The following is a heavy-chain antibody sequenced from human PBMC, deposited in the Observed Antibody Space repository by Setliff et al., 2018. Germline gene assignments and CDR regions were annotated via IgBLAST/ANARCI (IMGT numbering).Heavy chain of an antibody. CDR1: GGSISSYY. CDR2: VYYTGDT. Sequence: SETLSLTCTVSGGSISSYYWSWIRQPPGKELEWMAYVYYTGDTYYKPSLKSRISISIDTSKNQFSLNLISVTAADTAVYYCAGSQGSGGYYSNSPYYFHYCGQGTLVTVSS. D-gene: IGHD3-10*01. J-gene: IGHJ4*02. V-gene: IGHV4-59*03. CDR3: AGSQGSGGYYSNSPYYFHY.